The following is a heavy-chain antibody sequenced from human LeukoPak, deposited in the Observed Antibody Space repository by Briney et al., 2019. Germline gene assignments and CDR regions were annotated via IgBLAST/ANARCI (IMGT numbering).Heavy chain of an antibody. J-gene: IGHJ4*02. V-gene: IGHV1-46*01. CDR3: ARLLPHYCGGDCYSERQNDY. Sequence: ASVKVSCKASGYTFTSYYMHWVRQAPGQGLEWMGIINPSGGSTSYAQKFQGRVTMTRDTSTSTVYMELSSLRSEDTAVYYCARLLPHYCGGDCYSERQNDYWGQGTLVTVSS. CDR2: INPSGGST. D-gene: IGHD2-21*02. CDR1: GYTFTSYY.